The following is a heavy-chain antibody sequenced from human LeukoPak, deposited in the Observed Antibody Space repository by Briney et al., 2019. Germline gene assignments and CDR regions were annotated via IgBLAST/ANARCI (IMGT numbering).Heavy chain of an antibody. J-gene: IGHJ4*02. CDR3: AKDPSNWVYYFDY. D-gene: IGHD3-16*01. V-gene: IGHV3-23*01. CDR1: GFTFTNFA. Sequence: GGSLRLSCAASGFTFTNFAMNWVRQAPGKGLEWVSSISESGDDTAYADSVKGRFTISRDNSRNTLYLQMISLRAEDTAVYYCAKDPSNWVYYFDYWGQGTLVTVSS. CDR2: ISESGDDT.